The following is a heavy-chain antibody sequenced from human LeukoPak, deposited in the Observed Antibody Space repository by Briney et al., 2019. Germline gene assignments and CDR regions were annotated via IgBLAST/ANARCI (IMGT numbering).Heavy chain of an antibody. Sequence: ASVKVSCKASGYTFTGHYMHWVRQAPGQGLEWMGWINPKSGGTNYAQKFQGRVTMARDTSISTAYMELSRLRSDDTAVYYCTRSGGGYYYYMDVWGKGTTVTVSS. CDR3: TRSGGGYYYYMDV. J-gene: IGHJ6*03. CDR2: INPKSGGT. V-gene: IGHV1-2*02. CDR1: GYTFTGHY. D-gene: IGHD3-10*01.